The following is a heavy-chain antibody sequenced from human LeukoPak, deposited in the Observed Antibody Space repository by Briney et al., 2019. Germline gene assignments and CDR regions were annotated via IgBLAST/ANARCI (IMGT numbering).Heavy chain of an antibody. CDR3: ARAEPAALFDP. D-gene: IGHD2-2*01. J-gene: IGHJ5*02. CDR1: GFTFSSYA. Sequence: GGSLRLSCAAAGFTFSSYAMHWVRQAPGKGLEWVAVISYDGSNKYYADSVKGRFTISRDNSKNTLYLQMNSLRAEDTAVYCSARAEPAALFDPWGQGTLVTVSS. CDR2: ISYDGSNK. V-gene: IGHV3-30-3*01.